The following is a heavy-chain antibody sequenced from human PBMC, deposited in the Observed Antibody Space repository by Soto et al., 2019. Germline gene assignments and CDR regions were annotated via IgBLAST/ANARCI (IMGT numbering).Heavy chain of an antibody. V-gene: IGHV4-59*08. D-gene: IGHD4-17*01. Sequence: PEARPLTCTGSGGSIKRNYRSGCRLSPGKRLEWIGQIYYTGSTNYNPSRKSRGTTSVGRSKNQFSLRLSSVTAADTAVCDCAMANTTLYNWLDPRGQGTLVPVSS. J-gene: IGHJ5*02. CDR1: GGSIKRNY. CDR2: IYYTGST. CDR3: AMANTTLYNWLDP.